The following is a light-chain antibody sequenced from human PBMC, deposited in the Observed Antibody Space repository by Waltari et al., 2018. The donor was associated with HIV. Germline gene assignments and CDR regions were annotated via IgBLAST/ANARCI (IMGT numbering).Light chain of an antibody. Sequence: QSALTQPPSVSGSPGQSVTISCAGTNSDIGGYDRVSWYQQPPGTAPKLLIYEVTHRPSGVPGRFSASKSGTTASLTISGLQAGDEGDDYCSSYSATNTVVFGGGIKLTV. CDR3: SSYSATNTVV. J-gene: IGLJ2*01. CDR2: EVT. CDR1: NSDIGGYDR. V-gene: IGLV2-18*02.